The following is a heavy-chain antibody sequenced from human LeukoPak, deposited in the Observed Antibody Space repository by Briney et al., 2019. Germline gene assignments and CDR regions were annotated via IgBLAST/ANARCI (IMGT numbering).Heavy chain of an antibody. Sequence: ASVKVSCKASGGTFSSYAISRVRQAPGQGLEWMGGIIPIFGTANYAQKFQGRVTITADESTSTAYMELSSLRSEDTAVYYCARSLGPRYSYGPNWFDPWGQGTLVTVSS. CDR1: GGTFSSYA. J-gene: IGHJ5*02. CDR3: ARSLGPRYSYGPNWFDP. D-gene: IGHD5-18*01. CDR2: IIPIFGTA. V-gene: IGHV1-69*13.